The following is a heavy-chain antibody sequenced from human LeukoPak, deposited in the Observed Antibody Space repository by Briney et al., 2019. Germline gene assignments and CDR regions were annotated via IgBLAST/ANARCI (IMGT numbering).Heavy chain of an antibody. CDR2: ISYDGSNK. V-gene: IGHV3-30*01. CDR3: ARDGWFGELLRGYMDV. J-gene: IGHJ6*03. D-gene: IGHD3-10*01. Sequence: GGSLRLSCAASGFTFSSYAMHWVRQAPGKGLEWAAVISYDGSNKYYADSVKGRFTISRDNSKNTLYLQMNSLRAEDTAVYCCARDGWFGELLRGYMDVWGKGTTVTVSS. CDR1: GFTFSSYA.